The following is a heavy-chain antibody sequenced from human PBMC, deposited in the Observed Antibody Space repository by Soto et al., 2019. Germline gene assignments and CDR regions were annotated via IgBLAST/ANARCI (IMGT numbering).Heavy chain of an antibody. V-gene: IGHV4-34*01. CDR1: GGSFSGYY. J-gene: IGHJ6*03. CDR2: INHSGST. Sequence: SETLSLTCAVYGGSFSGYYWSWIRQPPGKGLEWIGEINHSGSTNYNPSLKSRVTISVDTSKNQFSLKLSSVTAADTAVYYCARGGLGFGELSRYYYMDVWGKGTTVTVSS. CDR3: ARGGLGFGELSRYYYMDV. D-gene: IGHD3-10*01.